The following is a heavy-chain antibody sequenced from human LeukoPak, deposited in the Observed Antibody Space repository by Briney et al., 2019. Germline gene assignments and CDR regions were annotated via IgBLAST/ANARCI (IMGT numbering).Heavy chain of an antibody. J-gene: IGHJ4*02. CDR1: GFTFNCA. Sequence: GGSLRLSCAASGFTFNCAMSWVRQAPGKGLEWVSSISGSGGSTYYPDSVKGRFTISRDNSKSTLYLQMNSLRAEDTAVYYCAKGQSGTYPRVHFDYWGQGTLVTVSS. CDR3: AKGQSGTYPRVHFDY. D-gene: IGHD1-26*01. V-gene: IGHV3-23*01. CDR2: ISGSGGST.